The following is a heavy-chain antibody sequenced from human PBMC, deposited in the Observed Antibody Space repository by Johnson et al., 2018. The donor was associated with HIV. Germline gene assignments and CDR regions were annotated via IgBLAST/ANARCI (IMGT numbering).Heavy chain of an antibody. D-gene: IGHD3-3*01. Sequence: VQLVESGGGVVQPGRSLRLSCAASGFTFSSYAMHWVRQAPGKGLEWVAVISYDGSNKYYADSVKGRFTISRDNSKNTLYLQMNSLRAEDTAVYYCAKQLYDLNYDFWSGYPIWGQGTMVTVSS. CDR3: AKQLYDLNYDFWSGYPI. V-gene: IGHV3-30*04. CDR1: GFTFSSYA. J-gene: IGHJ3*02. CDR2: ISYDGSNK.